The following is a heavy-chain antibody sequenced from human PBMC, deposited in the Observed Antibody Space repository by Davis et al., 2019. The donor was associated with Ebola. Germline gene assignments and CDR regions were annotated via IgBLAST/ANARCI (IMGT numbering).Heavy chain of an antibody. J-gene: IGHJ6*02. CDR3: TTLYILTAYVPYAMDV. CDR2: VDPKAGKK. CDR1: GYSFSDYY. D-gene: IGHD3-9*01. Sequence: AASVKVSCKGSGYSFSDYYIHWVQGAPGKGLEWVGLVDPKAGKKVYAEKFQDRVTITADRSTDTVYMELSSLRFEDAAVYYCTTLYILTAYVPYAMDVWGQGTTVTVS. V-gene: IGHV1-69-2*01.